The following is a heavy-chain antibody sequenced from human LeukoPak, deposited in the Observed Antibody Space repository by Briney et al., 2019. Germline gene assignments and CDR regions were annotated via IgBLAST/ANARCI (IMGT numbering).Heavy chain of an antibody. CDR1: GYTFTSYD. CDR3: ARAQDGLLWFGELPSNWFDP. V-gene: IGHV1-8*01. Sequence: ASVKVSCKASGYTFTSYDINWVRQATGQGLERMGWMNPNSGNTGYAQKFQGRVTMTRNTSISTAYMELSSLRSEDTAVYYCARAQDGLLWFGELPSNWFDPWGQGTLVTVSS. CDR2: MNPNSGNT. J-gene: IGHJ5*02. D-gene: IGHD3-10*01.